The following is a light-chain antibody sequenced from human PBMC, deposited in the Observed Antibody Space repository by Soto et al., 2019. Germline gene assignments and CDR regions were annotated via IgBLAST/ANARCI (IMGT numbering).Light chain of an antibody. CDR2: GAS. CDR3: QQYGSSGT. J-gene: IGKJ1*01. CDR1: QSVGSR. V-gene: IGKV3-20*01. Sequence: TQSPVTLSVSPGEIATLSCRASQSVGSRLAWYQQKPGQAPRLLIYGASNRATGIPARFTGSGSGTDFTLTISRLEPEDFAVYYCQQYGSSGTFGQGTKVDIK.